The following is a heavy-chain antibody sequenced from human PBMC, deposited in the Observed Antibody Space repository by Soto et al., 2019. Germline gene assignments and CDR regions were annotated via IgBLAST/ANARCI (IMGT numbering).Heavy chain of an antibody. Sequence: GGSLRLSCAASGFTFSSYWMSWVRQAPGKGLEWVANIKQDGSEKYYVDSVKGRFTISRDNAKNSLYLQMNSLRAEDTAVYYCARVGGIAARREYYYYYGMDVWGQGTTVTVSS. CDR1: GFTFSSYW. CDR3: ARVGGIAARREYYYYYGMDV. CDR2: IKQDGSEK. V-gene: IGHV3-7*01. D-gene: IGHD6-6*01. J-gene: IGHJ6*02.